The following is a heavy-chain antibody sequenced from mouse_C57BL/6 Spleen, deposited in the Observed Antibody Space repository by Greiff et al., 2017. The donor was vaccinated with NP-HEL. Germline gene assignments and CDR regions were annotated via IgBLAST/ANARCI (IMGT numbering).Heavy chain of an antibody. J-gene: IGHJ4*01. Sequence: QVQLQQSGPELVKPGASVKISCKASGYAFSSSWMNWVKQRPGKGLEWIGRIYPGDGDTNYNGKFKGKATLTADKSSSTAYMQLSSLTSEDSAVYFCATGYDYDYAMDYWGQGTSVTVSS. CDR3: ATGYDYDYAMDY. CDR1: GYAFSSSW. V-gene: IGHV1-82*01. CDR2: IYPGDGDT. D-gene: IGHD2-4*01.